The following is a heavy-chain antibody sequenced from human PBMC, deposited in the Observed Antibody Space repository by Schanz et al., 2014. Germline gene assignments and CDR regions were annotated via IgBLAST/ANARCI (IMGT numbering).Heavy chain of an antibody. D-gene: IGHD2-15*01. J-gene: IGHJ5*01. CDR2: ISGSGGTI. V-gene: IGHV3-23*04. Sequence: EVQLAESGGGLVQPGGSLRLSCAASGFTFSSYAMSWVRQAPGKGLEWVSAISGSGGTIYYADSVKGRFTISRDNSKNTLYLQMNSLRAEDTAVYYCAKTPREYCNYDNCPNWFDSWGQGTLVTASS. CDR3: AKTPREYCNYDNCPNWFDS. CDR1: GFTFSSYA.